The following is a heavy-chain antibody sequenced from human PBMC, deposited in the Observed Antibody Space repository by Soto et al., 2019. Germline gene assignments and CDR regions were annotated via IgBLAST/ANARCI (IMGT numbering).Heavy chain of an antibody. CDR2: ISSSSSYI. D-gene: IGHD3-16*02. Sequence: GGSLRLSCAASGFTFSSYSMNWVRQAPGKGLEWVSSISSSSSYIYYADPVKGRFTISRDNAKNSLYLQMNSLRAEDTAVYYCARDGDYVWGSYRWSDAFDIWGQGTMATVSS. V-gene: IGHV3-21*01. CDR1: GFTFSSYS. CDR3: ARDGDYVWGSYRWSDAFDI. J-gene: IGHJ3*02.